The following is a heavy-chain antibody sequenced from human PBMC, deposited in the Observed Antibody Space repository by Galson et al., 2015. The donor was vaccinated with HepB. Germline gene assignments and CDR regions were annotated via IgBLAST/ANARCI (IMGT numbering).Heavy chain of an antibody. J-gene: IGHJ6*02. CDR2: ISDDSSRI. D-gene: IGHD3-10*01. CDR3: ARYLIPPPQSHYQYGMDV. Sequence: SLRLSCAASGFTFRRHCMNWIRQAPGKGLEWVSHISDDSSRILYADSVKGRFTISRDDAKNSLYLQMNSLRDEDTAVYYCARYLIPPPQSHYQYGMDVWGQGTTVTVSS. CDR1: GFTFRRHC. V-gene: IGHV3-48*02.